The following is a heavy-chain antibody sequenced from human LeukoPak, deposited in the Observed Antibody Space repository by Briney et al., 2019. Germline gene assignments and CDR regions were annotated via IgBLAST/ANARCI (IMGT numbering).Heavy chain of an antibody. J-gene: IGHJ4*02. V-gene: IGHV5-51*01. CDR1: GYRFTTYW. CDR3: ARGLRYYDSSGFYSYYFDY. CDR2: IYPGDSDT. Sequence: GESLKTSCKNSGYRFTTYWIAWVRQMPGKGLEWMGIIYPGDSDTKYSPSFQGQVTISADKSISTAYLQWGSLKASDTAIYYCARGLRYYDSSGFYSYYFDYWGQGTLVTVSS. D-gene: IGHD3-22*01.